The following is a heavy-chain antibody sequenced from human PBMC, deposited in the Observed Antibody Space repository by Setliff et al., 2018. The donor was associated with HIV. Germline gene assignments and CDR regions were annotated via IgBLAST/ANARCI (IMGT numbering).Heavy chain of an antibody. CDR3: ARDQKGYSYGYFDS. J-gene: IGHJ4*02. D-gene: IGHD5-18*01. Sequence: SETLSLTCAVYGDSISGYYWSWVRQPAGKGLEWIGRMHTSGNTNYNPSLKSRVTMSVDTSKNQFPLRLSSVTAADTAVYYCARDQKGYSYGYFDSWGQGTLVTVSS. V-gene: IGHV4-4*07. CDR1: GDSISGYY. CDR2: MHTSGNT.